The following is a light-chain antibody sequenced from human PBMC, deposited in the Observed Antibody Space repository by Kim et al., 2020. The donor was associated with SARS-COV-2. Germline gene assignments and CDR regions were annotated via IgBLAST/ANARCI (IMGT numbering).Light chain of an antibody. J-gene: IGLJ2*01. CDR2: VGTGGIVG. V-gene: IGLV9-49*01. CDR1: SGYSNYK. Sequence: WTRSSGYSNYKVDWYQQRPGKGPRFVMRVGTGGIVGSKGDGIPDRFSVLGSGLNRYLTIKNIQEEDESDYHCGADHGSGSNFVSVVFGGGTKLTVL. CDR3: GADHGSGSNFVSVV.